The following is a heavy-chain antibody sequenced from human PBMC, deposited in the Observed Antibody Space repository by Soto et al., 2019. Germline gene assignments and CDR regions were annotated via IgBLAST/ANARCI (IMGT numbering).Heavy chain of an antibody. CDR2: IYYGGST. CDR3: ARSGNSNGLVFDY. D-gene: IGHD5-18*01. CDR1: GGSISGYY. J-gene: IGHJ4*02. Sequence: SETLSLTCSVSGGSISGYYWSWIRQSPGKGLEWIGYIYYGGSTRHNPSLDSRVTVSADTSKNQISLRLTSVTAADTAVYYCARSGNSNGLVFDYWGQGILVTVSS. V-gene: IGHV4-59*01.